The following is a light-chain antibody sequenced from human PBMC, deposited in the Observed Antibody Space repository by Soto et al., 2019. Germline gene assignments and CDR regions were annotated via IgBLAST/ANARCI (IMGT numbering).Light chain of an antibody. Sequence: QSVLTQPASVSGSPGQSITISCTGTSSDVGSYNLVSWYQQHPGKAPKLMSYEGSKRPSGVSNRFSGSKSGNTASLTSSGLQAEDEADYYCCSYAGSSSVVFGGGTKLTVL. J-gene: IGLJ2*01. V-gene: IGLV2-23*01. CDR3: CSYAGSSSVV. CDR2: EGS. CDR1: SSDVGSYNL.